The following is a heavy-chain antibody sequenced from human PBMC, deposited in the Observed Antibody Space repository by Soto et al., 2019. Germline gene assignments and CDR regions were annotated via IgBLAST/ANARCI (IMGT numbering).Heavy chain of an antibody. Sequence: QVQLVQSGAEVKKPGSSVKVSCKASGGTFSSYAISWVRQAPGQGLEWMGGIIPIFGTANYAQKFQGRVTINADESTSTAYMELSSLRSEDTAVYYCARGGSYYVRGDDAFDIWGQGTMVTVSS. D-gene: IGHD1-26*01. CDR1: GGTFSSYA. CDR3: ARGGSYYVRGDDAFDI. CDR2: IIPIFGTA. J-gene: IGHJ3*02. V-gene: IGHV1-69*01.